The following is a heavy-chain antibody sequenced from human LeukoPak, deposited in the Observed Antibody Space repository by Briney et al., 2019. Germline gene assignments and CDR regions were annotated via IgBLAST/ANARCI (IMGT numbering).Heavy chain of an antibody. D-gene: IGHD5-24*01. Sequence: GGSLRFSCAASGFTFSSYGMHWVRQAPGKGLEWVAVISYDGSNKYYADSVKGRFTISRDNSKNTLYLQMNSLRAEDTAVYYCAKDHEMGYWGQGTLVTVSS. V-gene: IGHV3-30*18. CDR1: GFTFSSYG. J-gene: IGHJ4*02. CDR3: AKDHEMGY. CDR2: ISYDGSNK.